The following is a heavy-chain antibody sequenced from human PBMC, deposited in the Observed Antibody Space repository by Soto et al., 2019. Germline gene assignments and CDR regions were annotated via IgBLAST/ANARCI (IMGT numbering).Heavy chain of an antibody. CDR2: INPSGGST. V-gene: IGHV1-46*03. D-gene: IGHD3-3*01. J-gene: IGHJ3*02. CDR3: ARDNLFGVAQHDAFDI. Sequence: QVQLVQSGAEVKKPGASVKVSCKASGYTFTSYYMHWLRQAPGQGLEWMGIINPSGGSTSYAQKVQGRVTMTRDTSTSIVYMELSSLRSEATAVYYCARDNLFGVAQHDAFDIWGQGTMVTVSS. CDR1: GYTFTSYY.